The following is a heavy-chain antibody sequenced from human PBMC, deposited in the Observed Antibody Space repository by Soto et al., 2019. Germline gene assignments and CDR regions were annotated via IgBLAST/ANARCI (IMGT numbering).Heavy chain of an antibody. D-gene: IGHD1-20*01. CDR3: ARSRITGTTWTFDY. V-gene: IGHV5-51*01. J-gene: IGHJ4*02. CDR2: IYPGDSDT. CDR1: GNSFTHYW. Sequence: ESLTICCTSSGNSFTHYWIGWVRQMPGKGLEWMGIIYPGDSDTKYSPSFQGQVTISADKSISTACLQWSSLEASDTAMYYCARSRITGTTWTFDYWGQGTLVTVSS.